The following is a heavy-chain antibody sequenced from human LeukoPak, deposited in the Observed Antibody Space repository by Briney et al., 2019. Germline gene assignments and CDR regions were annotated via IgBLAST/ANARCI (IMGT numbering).Heavy chain of an antibody. D-gene: IGHD3-3*01. CDR1: GFTFSSYW. CDR3: MRQNRAYFFGH. Sequence: GGSLRLSCAASGFTFSSYWMTWGRQAPGKGLEWVANIRQDGSEENYADSVKGRFTISRDNAKNSLYLQMNSLRVEDTAVYFCMRQNRAYFFGHWGQGTLVTVSS. J-gene: IGHJ1*01. CDR2: IRQDGSEE. V-gene: IGHV3-7*01.